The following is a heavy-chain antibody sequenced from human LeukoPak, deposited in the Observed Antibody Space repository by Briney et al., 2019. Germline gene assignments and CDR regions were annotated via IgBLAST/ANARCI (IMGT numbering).Heavy chain of an antibody. D-gene: IGHD6-19*01. J-gene: IGHJ6*03. CDR3: ARGAVAGRDYYYMDV. V-gene: IGHV4-59*10. CDR1: GGSFSGYY. Sequence: SETLSLTCAVYGGSFSGYYWSWIRQPAGKGLEWIGRIYTSGSTNYNPSLKSRVTISVDTSKNQFSLKLSSVTAADTAVYYCARGAVAGRDYYYMDVWGKGTTVTVSS. CDR2: IYTSGST.